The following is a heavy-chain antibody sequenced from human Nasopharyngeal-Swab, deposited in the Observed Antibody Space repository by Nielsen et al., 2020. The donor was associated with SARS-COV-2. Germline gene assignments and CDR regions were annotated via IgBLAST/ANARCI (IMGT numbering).Heavy chain of an antibody. J-gene: IGHJ4*02. V-gene: IGHV3-30*18. Sequence: GGSLRLSCAASGFTFRRSGMDWVRQAPGKGLEWVAVISYDGSNEYYGDSVKGRFTISRDNSKNTLYLQMNSLRVDDTAVYYCAKDVHGDYGGIDYWGQGILVTVSS. D-gene: IGHD4-17*01. CDR3: AKDVHGDYGGIDY. CDR2: ISYDGSNE. CDR1: GFTFRRSG.